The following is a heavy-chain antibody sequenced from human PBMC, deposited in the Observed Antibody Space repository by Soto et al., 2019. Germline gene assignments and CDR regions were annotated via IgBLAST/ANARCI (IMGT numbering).Heavy chain of an antibody. CDR1: GYTFTSYG. J-gene: IGHJ4*02. V-gene: IGHV1-18*04. CDR2: ISAYNGNT. CDR3: AKGPPGMIVVVAIHQ. Sequence: ASVKVSCKASGYTFTSYGISWLRQAPGQGLEWMGWISAYNGNTNYAQKLQGRVTMTTDTSMSTAYMELRSLRSDDTAVYYCAKGPPGMIVVVAIHQWGQGTLVTVSS. D-gene: IGHD3-22*01.